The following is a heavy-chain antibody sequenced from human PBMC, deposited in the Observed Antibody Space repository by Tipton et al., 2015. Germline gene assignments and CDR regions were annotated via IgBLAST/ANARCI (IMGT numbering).Heavy chain of an antibody. CDR3: ARRCGGDCYWGYYFDY. D-gene: IGHD2-21*01. Sequence: TLSLTCTVSSDSINKYYWSWIRQPPGKELQWIGYIQYSGGTNYNPSLESRVSMSVDTSKTQFSLEMRSVTATDTAVYYCARRCGGDCYWGYYFDYWGQGTLVNVSS. CDR2: IQYSGGT. J-gene: IGHJ4*02. V-gene: IGHV4-59*07. CDR1: SDSINKYY.